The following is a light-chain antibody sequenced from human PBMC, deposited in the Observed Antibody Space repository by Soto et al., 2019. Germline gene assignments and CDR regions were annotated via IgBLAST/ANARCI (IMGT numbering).Light chain of an antibody. CDR3: SSYTSTYTYV. CDR2: EVS. CDR1: SSDVGAYNY. V-gene: IGLV2-14*01. Sequence: QSVLTQPASVSGSPGQSITISCTGTSSDVGAYNYVSWYQQHPGKAPKLMIYEVSNRPSGVSHRFSGSKSGSTASLTISGLQAEDEADYYCSSYTSTYTYVLGTGTKV. J-gene: IGLJ1*01.